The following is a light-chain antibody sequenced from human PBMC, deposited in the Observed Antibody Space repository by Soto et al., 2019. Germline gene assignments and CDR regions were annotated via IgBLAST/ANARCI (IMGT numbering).Light chain of an antibody. CDR2: KAS. J-gene: IGLJ1*01. CDR3: SSYTSGSTLYV. V-gene: IGLV2-14*01. CDR1: SXDVGGYDY. Sequence: LTQPASVSGSPGQSITISCTGTSXDVGGYDYVSWYQQHPGKAPRLMIYKASNRPSGVSHRFSGSRSGNTASLTISGLQAEDEADYYCSSYTSGSTLYVFGTGTKVTVL.